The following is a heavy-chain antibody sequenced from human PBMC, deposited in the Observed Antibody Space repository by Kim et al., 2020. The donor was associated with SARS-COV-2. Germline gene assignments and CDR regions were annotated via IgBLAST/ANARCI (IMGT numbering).Heavy chain of an antibody. CDR2: INTDGGST. CDR3: ARVGGIVGATGFDY. J-gene: IGHJ4*02. D-gene: IGHD1-26*01. V-gene: IGHV3-74*01. CDR1: EFTFSSYW. Sequence: GGSLRLSCAASEFTFSSYWMHWVRQAPGKGLVWVSRINTDGGSTNYADSVKGRFTISRDNAKNTLYLQMNSLRVEDTAVYYCARVGGIVGATGFDYWGQGTLVTVSS.